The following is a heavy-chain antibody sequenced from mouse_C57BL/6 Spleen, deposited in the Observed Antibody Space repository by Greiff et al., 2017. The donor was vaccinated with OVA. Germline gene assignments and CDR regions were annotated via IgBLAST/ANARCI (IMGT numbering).Heavy chain of an antibody. D-gene: IGHD2-3*01. CDR1: GFNIKDDY. V-gene: IGHV14-4*01. J-gene: IGHJ2*01. CDR3: TTGHDDGYPDY. Sequence: EVQLQQSGAELVRPGASVKLSCTASGFNIKDDYMHWVKQRPEQGLEWIGWIDPENGDTEYASKFQGKATITADTSSNTAYLQLSSLTSEDTAVYYYTTGHDDGYPDYWGQGTTLTVSS. CDR2: IDPENGDT.